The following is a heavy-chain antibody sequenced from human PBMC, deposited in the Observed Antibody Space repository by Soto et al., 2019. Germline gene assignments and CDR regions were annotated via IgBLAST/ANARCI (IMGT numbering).Heavy chain of an antibody. Sequence: GASVKVSCKASGYTFNSYGISWVRQAPGQGLEWMGWISAYNGNTNYAQKLQGRVTMTTDTSTSTAYMELRSLRSDDTAVYYCARVGDCSSTSCQGYNWFDPWGQGTLVTVSS. CDR3: ARVGDCSSTSCQGYNWFDP. D-gene: IGHD2-2*01. CDR1: GYTFNSYG. J-gene: IGHJ5*02. V-gene: IGHV1-18*01. CDR2: ISAYNGNT.